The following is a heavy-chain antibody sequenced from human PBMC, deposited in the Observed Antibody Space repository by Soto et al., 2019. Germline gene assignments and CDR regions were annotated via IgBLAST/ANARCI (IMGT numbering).Heavy chain of an antibody. D-gene: IGHD1-26*01. CDR1: GFTFSSYE. CDR2: ISSSGSTI. Sequence: PGGSLRLSCAASGFTFSSYEMTWVRQAPGKGLEWVSYISSSGSTIYYADSVKGRFTISRDNAKNSLYLQMNSLRAEDTAVYYCARDRYSGSFPDYWGQGTLVTVSS. CDR3: ARDRYSGSFPDY. V-gene: IGHV3-48*03. J-gene: IGHJ4*02.